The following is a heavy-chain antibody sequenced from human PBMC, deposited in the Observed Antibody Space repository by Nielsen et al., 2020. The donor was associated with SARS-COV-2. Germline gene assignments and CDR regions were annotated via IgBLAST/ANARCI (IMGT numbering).Heavy chain of an antibody. J-gene: IGHJ6*02. Sequence: LSLTCAASGFTFSSYAMHWVRQAPGKGLEWVAVISYDGSDKDYADSVKGRFTISRDNSKNTLYLQMNSLRAEDTAVYYCARDQKPVAGYYYFYGIDVWGQGTTVTVSS. CDR3: ARDQKPVAGYYYFYGIDV. D-gene: IGHD6-19*01. CDR1: GFTFSSYA. V-gene: IGHV3-30*04. CDR2: ISYDGSDK.